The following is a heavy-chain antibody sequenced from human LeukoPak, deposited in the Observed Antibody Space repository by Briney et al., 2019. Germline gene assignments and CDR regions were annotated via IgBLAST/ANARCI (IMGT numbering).Heavy chain of an antibody. CDR2: ISYDGSNK. Sequence: TGGSLRLSCVVSGFTFSNYAMHWVRQAPGKGLEWVAFISYDGSNKYYADSVKGRFTISRDNSKNTLYLQMDSLRAEDTAVYYCARDRADPYGSGSDGFDYWGQGTLVTVSS. CDR1: GFTFSNYA. J-gene: IGHJ4*02. V-gene: IGHV3-30-3*01. D-gene: IGHD3-10*01. CDR3: ARDRADPYGSGSDGFDY.